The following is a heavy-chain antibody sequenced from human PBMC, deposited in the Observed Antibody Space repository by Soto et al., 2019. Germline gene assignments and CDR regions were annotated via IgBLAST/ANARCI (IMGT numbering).Heavy chain of an antibody. V-gene: IGHV3-23*01. CDR1: GFTFSSYA. Sequence: GGSLRLSCAASGFTFSSYAMSWVRQAPGKGLEWVSAISGSGGSTYYADSVKGRFTISRDNSKNTLYLQMNSLRAEDTAVYYCVRGITMIVVVIPYYFDYWRQGTLVTVSS. CDR2: ISGSGGST. CDR3: VRGITMIVVVIPYYFDY. J-gene: IGHJ4*02. D-gene: IGHD3-22*01.